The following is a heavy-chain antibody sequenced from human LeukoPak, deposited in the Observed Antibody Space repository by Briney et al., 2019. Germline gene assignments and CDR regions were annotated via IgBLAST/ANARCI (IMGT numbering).Heavy chain of an antibody. J-gene: IGHJ6*03. Sequence: GGSLRLSCAASGFTFSSYSMNWVRQAPGKGLEWVSYISSSSSTIYYADSVKGRFTISRDNARNSLYLQMNSLTAEDTAVYYCVRDPYSGAYGDTYYYFMDVWGKGTTVTISS. D-gene: IGHD1-26*01. V-gene: IGHV3-48*04. CDR3: VRDPYSGAYGDTYYYFMDV. CDR2: ISSSSSTI. CDR1: GFTFSSYS.